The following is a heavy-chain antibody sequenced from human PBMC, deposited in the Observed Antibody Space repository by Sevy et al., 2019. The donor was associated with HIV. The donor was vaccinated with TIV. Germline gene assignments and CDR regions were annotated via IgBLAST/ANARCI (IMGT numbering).Heavy chain of an antibody. CDR3: GRVIDCSGGSCYFLSAFDI. CDR1: GFTVSSNY. D-gene: IGHD2-15*01. CDR2: IYSGGST. Sequence: GGSLRLSCAASGFTVSSNYMSWVRQAPGKGLEWVSVIYSGGSTYYADSVKGRFTISRDNSKNTLNLQMNRLTADDKAVYYCGRVIDCSGGSCYFLSAFDIWGQGTMVTVSS. V-gene: IGHV3-53*01. J-gene: IGHJ3*02.